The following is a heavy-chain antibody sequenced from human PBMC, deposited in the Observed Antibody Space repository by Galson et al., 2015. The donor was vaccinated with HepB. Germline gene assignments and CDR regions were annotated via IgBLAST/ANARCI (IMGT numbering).Heavy chain of an antibody. J-gene: IGHJ4*02. Sequence: CAISGDSVSSKTVGWNWIRQSPSRGLEWLGRTYYRSKWSNDYAESVQSRITINPDTSKNQFSLQLNSVAPEDTAVYYCARSIHLGRGFDSWGQGTLVTVSS. V-gene: IGHV6-1*01. CDR2: TYYRSKWSN. CDR3: ARSIHLGRGFDS. D-gene: IGHD7-27*01. CDR1: GDSVSSKTVG.